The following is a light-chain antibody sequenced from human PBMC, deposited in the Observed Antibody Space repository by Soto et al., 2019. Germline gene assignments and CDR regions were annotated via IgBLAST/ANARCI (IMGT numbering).Light chain of an antibody. J-gene: IGLJ2*01. V-gene: IGLV1-51*01. CDR2: DNN. CDR1: SSNIGNNF. Sequence: QSVLTQPPSVSAAPGQKVTISCSGSSSNIGNNFVSWYQQLPGTAPKLLIYDNNKRPSRIPDRFSGSKSGTSATLGITGLQTGDEADYYCGAWDSSLSDVVFGGGTKLTV. CDR3: GAWDSSLSDVV.